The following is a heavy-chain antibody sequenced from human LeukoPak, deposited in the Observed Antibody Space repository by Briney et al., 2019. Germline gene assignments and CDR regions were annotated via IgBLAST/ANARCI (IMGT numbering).Heavy chain of an antibody. CDR2: ISAYNGNT. Sequence: ASVKVSCMASGYTFTSYGISWVRQAPGQGLEWMGWISAYNGNTNYAQRLQGRVTMTTDTSTSTAYLELRSLRSDDTAVYYCARDPGPVREDAFDIWGKGTMVTVSS. CDR1: GYTFTSYG. J-gene: IGHJ3*02. CDR3: ARDPGPVREDAFDI. V-gene: IGHV1-18*01. D-gene: IGHD2-2*01.